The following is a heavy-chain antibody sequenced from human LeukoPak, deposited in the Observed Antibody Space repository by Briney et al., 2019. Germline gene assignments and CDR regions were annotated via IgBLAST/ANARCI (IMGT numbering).Heavy chain of an antibody. D-gene: IGHD6-6*01. CDR1: GYTFTSYY. Sequence: ASVKVSCKASGYTFTSYYIHWVRQAPGQGLEWMGIINPSGGSTSYAQKVRDRVIMTTDTSTSTAYMELRSLRSDDTAMYFCTRVGGYSPSSTGGNAFDIWGQGTMVTVSS. CDR3: TRVGGYSPSSTGGNAFDI. CDR2: INPSGGST. V-gene: IGHV1-46*01. J-gene: IGHJ3*02.